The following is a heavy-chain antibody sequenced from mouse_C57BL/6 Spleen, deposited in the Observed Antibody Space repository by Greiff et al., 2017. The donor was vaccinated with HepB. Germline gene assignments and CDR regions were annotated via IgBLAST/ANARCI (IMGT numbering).Heavy chain of an antibody. D-gene: IGHD3-2*02. Sequence: VQLQQPGAELVKPGASVKLSCKASGYTFTSYWMHWVKQRPGQGLEWIGMIHPNSGSTNYNEKFKSKATLTVDKSSSTAYMQLSSLTSEDSAVYYCAREGAQAMAMDYWGQGTSVTVSS. CDR1: GYTFTSYW. CDR2: IHPNSGST. J-gene: IGHJ4*01. CDR3: AREGAQAMAMDY. V-gene: IGHV1-64*01.